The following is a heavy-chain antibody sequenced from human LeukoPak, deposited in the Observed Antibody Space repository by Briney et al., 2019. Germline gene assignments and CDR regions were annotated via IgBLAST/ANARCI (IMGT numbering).Heavy chain of an antibody. Sequence: GGSLRLSCAASGFTFSSYWMHWVRQAPGKGLGWVSRINSDGSSTSYADSVKGRFTISRDNAKNTLYLQMNSLRAEDTAVYYCARENLVKSLLYYYDSSGYLYWGQGTLVTVSS. CDR1: GFTFSSYW. V-gene: IGHV3-74*01. CDR3: ARENLVKSLLYYYDSSGYLY. CDR2: INSDGSST. J-gene: IGHJ4*02. D-gene: IGHD3-22*01.